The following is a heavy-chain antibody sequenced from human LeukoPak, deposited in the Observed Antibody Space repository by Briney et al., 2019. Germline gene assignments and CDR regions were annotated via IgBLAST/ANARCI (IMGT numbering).Heavy chain of an antibody. CDR3: ARPFYGSGSYDAFDI. V-gene: IGHV1-18*01. D-gene: IGHD3-10*01. Sequence: SVKVSCKASGYTFTSYGISWVRQAPGQGLEWMGWISAYNGNTNYAQKLQGRVTMTTDTSTSTAYMELRSLRSDDTAVYYCARPFYGSGSYDAFDIWGQGTMVTVSS. CDR1: GYTFTSYG. CDR2: ISAYNGNT. J-gene: IGHJ3*02.